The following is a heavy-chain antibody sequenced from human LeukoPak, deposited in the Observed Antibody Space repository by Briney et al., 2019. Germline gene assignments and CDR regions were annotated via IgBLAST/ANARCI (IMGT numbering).Heavy chain of an antibody. Sequence: PGGSLRLSCAASGFTFSSYSMNWVRQAPGKGLEWVSYISSSSSTIYYADSVKGGFTISRDNAKNSLYLQMNSLRAEDTAVYYCARDPGGTRDYGDYDGAFDIWGQGTMVTVSS. D-gene: IGHD4-17*01. CDR3: ARDPGGTRDYGDYDGAFDI. CDR2: ISSSSSTI. J-gene: IGHJ3*02. CDR1: GFTFSSYS. V-gene: IGHV3-48*01.